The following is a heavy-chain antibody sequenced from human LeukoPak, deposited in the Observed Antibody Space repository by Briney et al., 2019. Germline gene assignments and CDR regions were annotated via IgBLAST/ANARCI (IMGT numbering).Heavy chain of an antibody. Sequence: PSETLSLTCAVYGGSFSGYYLSWIRQPPGKGLEWIGEINHSGSTNYNPSLKSRVSISVDSSKNQFSLKVSSVTAADTAVYYCARCSDTAAGLDWGQGTLVTVSS. CDR1: GGSFSGYY. D-gene: IGHD6-13*01. V-gene: IGHV4-34*01. CDR3: ARCSDTAAGLD. CDR2: INHSGST. J-gene: IGHJ4*02.